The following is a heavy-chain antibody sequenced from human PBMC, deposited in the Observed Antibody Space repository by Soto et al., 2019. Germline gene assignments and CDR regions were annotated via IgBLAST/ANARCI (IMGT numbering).Heavy chain of an antibody. J-gene: IGHJ4*02. Sequence: GGSLRLSCAASGFAFTNYGMNWVRQAPGKGLEWVSGISGSGGSTYYADSVKGRFTISRDNSKNTLFLQMNSLRAEDTALYYCAKDSYSGYDPKFDSWGQGTQVTVSS. CDR2: ISGSGGST. D-gene: IGHD5-12*01. V-gene: IGHV3-23*01. CDR1: GFAFTNYG. CDR3: AKDSYSGYDPKFDS.